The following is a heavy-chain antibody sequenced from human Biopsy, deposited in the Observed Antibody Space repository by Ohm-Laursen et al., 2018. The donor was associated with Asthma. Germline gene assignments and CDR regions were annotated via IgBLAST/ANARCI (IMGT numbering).Heavy chain of an antibody. Sequence: TLSLTCTVYGGYLTGHSWTWIRQPPGKGLEWIGYMYHSGRTYYNPSLKSRVNISVDKSKNQFSLKVNSVTAADTAVYFCARRGGVRRYFDYWGQGTLVTVSS. J-gene: IGHJ4*02. V-gene: IGHV4-30-2*01. CDR3: ARRGGVRRYFDY. D-gene: IGHD3-16*01. CDR2: MYHSGRT. CDR1: GGYLTGHS.